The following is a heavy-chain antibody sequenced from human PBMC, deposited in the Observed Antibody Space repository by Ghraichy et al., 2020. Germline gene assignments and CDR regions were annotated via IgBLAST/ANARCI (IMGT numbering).Heavy chain of an antibody. CDR3: ARGYTSGIRAQSFGFFDF. V-gene: IGHV1-2*02. Sequence: ASVKVSCKTSGYTFTDYFLHWVRQAPGQGPPWMGWINPNSGATNYAQHFQGKVTMTRDTSIDTAYLELKRLRPDDTARYFCARGYTSGIRAQSFGFFDFWGQGALVTVSP. D-gene: IGHD3-10*01. CDR2: INPNSGAT. J-gene: IGHJ4*02. CDR1: GYTFTDYF.